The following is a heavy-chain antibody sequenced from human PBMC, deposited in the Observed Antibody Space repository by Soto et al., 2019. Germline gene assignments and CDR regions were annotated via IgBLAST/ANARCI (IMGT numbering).Heavy chain of an antibody. V-gene: IGHV3-21*01. CDR3: ARGIKGYYYDSSGYWPTY. D-gene: IGHD3-22*01. J-gene: IGHJ4*02. CDR2: ISSSSSYI. Sequence: GSLRLSCAASGFTFSSYSMNWVRQAPGKGLEWVSSISSSSSYIYYADSVKGRFTISRDNAKNSLYLQMNSLRAEDTAVYYCARGIKGYYYDSSGYWPTYWGQGTLVTVSS. CDR1: GFTFSSYS.